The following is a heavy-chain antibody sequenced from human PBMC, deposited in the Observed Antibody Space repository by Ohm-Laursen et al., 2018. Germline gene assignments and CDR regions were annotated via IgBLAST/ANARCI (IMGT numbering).Heavy chain of an antibody. CDR3: AKGLQQLVRLYGMDV. D-gene: IGHD6-13*01. J-gene: IGHJ6*02. V-gene: IGHV3-43*01. Sequence: GSLRLSCAASGFTFDDYTMHWIRHAPGKGLEWVSLISWDGGSTYYADSVKGRFTISRDNSKNSLYLQMNSLRTEDTALYYCAKGLQQLVRLYGMDVWGQGTTVTVSS. CDR2: ISWDGGST. CDR1: GFTFDDYT.